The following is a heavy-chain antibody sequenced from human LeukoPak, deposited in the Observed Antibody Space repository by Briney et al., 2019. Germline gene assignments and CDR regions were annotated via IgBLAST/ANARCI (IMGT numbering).Heavy chain of an antibody. CDR2: ISGSGGST. D-gene: IGHD3-10*01. CDR1: GFTFSGYA. J-gene: IGHJ6*02. V-gene: IGHV3-23*01. Sequence: HPGGSLRLSCAASGFTFSGYAMSWVRQAPGKGLEWVSLISGSGGSTYYADSVKGRFTISRDNSKNTLYLQMNSLRAEDTAVYYCARVFRKVRGVIKNYYYYGMDVWGQGTTVTVSS. CDR3: ARVFRKVRGVIKNYYYYGMDV.